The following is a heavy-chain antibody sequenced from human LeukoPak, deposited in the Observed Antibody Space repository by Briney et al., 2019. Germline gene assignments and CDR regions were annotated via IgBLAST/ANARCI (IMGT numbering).Heavy chain of an antibody. CDR1: GFTVSTFS. Sequence: GGSLRLSCAASGFTVSTFSMNWVRPTPGKGLEWVSAISGSGSDIYYADSVKGRFTISRDNPKRSLYLQMNSLRAEDTAVYYCARRTFPNDAFDVWGQGTVVTVSS. V-gene: IGHV3-21*01. J-gene: IGHJ3*01. CDR3: ARRTFPNDAFDV. CDR2: ISGSGSDI. D-gene: IGHD1-7*01.